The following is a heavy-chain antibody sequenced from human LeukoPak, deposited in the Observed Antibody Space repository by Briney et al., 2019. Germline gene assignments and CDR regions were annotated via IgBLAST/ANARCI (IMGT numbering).Heavy chain of an antibody. V-gene: IGHV7-4-1*02. CDR1: GGTFNSYA. CDR3: ARSTAMVTTGDY. J-gene: IGHJ4*02. CDR2: TNTNTGNP. Sequence: GASVKVSCKASGGTFNSYAIGWVRQAPGQGLEWMGWTNTNTGNPMYAQGFTGRFVFSLDTSVSTAYLQISSLEPEDTAVYYCARSTAMVTTGDYWGQGTLVTVSS. D-gene: IGHD5-18*01.